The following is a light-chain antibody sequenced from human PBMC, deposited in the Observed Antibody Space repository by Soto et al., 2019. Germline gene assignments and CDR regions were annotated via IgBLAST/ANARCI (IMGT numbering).Light chain of an antibody. V-gene: IGKV1-5*01. CDR2: HAY. CDR3: QQYNSNPWT. Sequence: DIQMTQSPSTLSASVGDRVTLTCRASQSISSWLAWYQQKPGKAPKLLIYHAYSLESGVPSRFSGSESGTEFTLTINSLQPDDFATYYCQQYNSNPWTFGQGTKVEIK. CDR1: QSISSW. J-gene: IGKJ1*01.